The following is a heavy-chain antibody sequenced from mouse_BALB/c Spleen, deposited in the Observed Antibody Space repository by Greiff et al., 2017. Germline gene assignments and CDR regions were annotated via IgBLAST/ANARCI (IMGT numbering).Heavy chain of an antibody. V-gene: IGHV5-17*02. D-gene: IGHD2-13*01. J-gene: IGHJ4*01. CDR3: ARKGDDSHYYAMDY. CDR1: GFTFSSFG. CDR2: ISSGSSTI. Sequence: EVQVVESGGGLVQPGGSRKLSCAASGFTFSSFGMHWVRQAPEKGLEWVAYISSGSSTIYYADTVKGRFTISRDNPKNTLFLQMTSLRSEDTAMYYCARKGDDSHYYAMDYWGQGTSVTVSS.